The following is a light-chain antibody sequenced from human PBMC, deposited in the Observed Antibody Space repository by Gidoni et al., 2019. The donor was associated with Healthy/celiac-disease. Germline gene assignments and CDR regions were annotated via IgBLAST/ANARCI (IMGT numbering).Light chain of an antibody. V-gene: IGKV1-39*01. CDR1: QSISIY. Sequence: DIQMTQSPSSLSASVGDRVTITCRASQSISIYLHWYQQKPGKAPKLLIYAASSLQSGVHSRFSSSGSRTDFTLTISSLQPEDFATYYCQQSYSTPPTFGQGTKVEIK. CDR3: QQSYSTPPT. J-gene: IGKJ1*01. CDR2: AAS.